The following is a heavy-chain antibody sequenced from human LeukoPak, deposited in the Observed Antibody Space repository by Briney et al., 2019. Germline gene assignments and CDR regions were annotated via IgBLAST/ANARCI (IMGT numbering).Heavy chain of an antibody. J-gene: IGHJ1*01. Sequence: GGSLRLSCAASGFTFSSYAVSWVRQAPGEGLGWVSAIMGSGGSTYYADSVKGGFTISRDNSKNTLYLQMNSLRAEDTAIYYCALLAYCSGGICYSTDFLGYVQHWGQGTLVTVSS. CDR3: ALLAYCSGGICYSTDFLGYVQH. CDR1: GFTFSSYA. D-gene: IGHD2-15*01. V-gene: IGHV3-23*01. CDR2: IMGSGGST.